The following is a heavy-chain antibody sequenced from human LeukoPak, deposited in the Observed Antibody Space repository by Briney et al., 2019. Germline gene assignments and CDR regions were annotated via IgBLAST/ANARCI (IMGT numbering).Heavy chain of an antibody. CDR3: AKSSYCDSSGFYREYYFDY. Sequence: GGSLRLSWVASGFSFNNFGMTWVSQAPGRGLEWVSSISGTGGSTHYADSVKGRFTISRDNSKNTLYLQMNSLRAGDTAVYYCAKSSYCDSSGFYREYYFDYWGQGTLVPVSS. CDR1: GFSFNNFG. D-gene: IGHD3-22*01. J-gene: IGHJ4*02. V-gene: IGHV3-23*01. CDR2: ISGTGGST.